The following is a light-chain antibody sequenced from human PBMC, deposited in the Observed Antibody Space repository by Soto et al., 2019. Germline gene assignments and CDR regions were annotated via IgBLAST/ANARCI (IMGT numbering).Light chain of an antibody. Sequence: QSVLAQPASVSGSPGQSITISCTGTSSDVGGYKFVSWYQQHPGKAPKLMIYEVSNRPSGVSSRFSGSKSGNTASLTISGLQAEDEADYYCTSYTSSSTQVFGTGTKVTVL. CDR2: EVS. CDR1: SSDVGGYKF. V-gene: IGLV2-14*01. CDR3: TSYTSSSTQV. J-gene: IGLJ1*01.